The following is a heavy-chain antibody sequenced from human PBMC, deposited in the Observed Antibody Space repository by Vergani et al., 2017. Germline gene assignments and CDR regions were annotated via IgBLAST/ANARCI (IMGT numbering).Heavy chain of an antibody. CDR1: GFTVNNCA. D-gene: IGHD2-2*01. J-gene: IGHJ6*04. V-gene: IGHV3-23*01. CDR2: MNGNSART. CDR3: RITNRLDV. Sequence: EVQLWESGGGLVQPGGSLRLSCAASGFTVNNCAMCWVRQAPGKGLEWVSGMNGNSARTYYADSVKGRFTISRDKFQNTVYLQFSSLRAEDTATYYCRITNRLDVWGEGTTVTVSS.